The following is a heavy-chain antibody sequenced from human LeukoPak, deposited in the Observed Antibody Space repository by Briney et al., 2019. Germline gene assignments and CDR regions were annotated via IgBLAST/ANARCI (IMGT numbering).Heavy chain of an antibody. CDR2: IFFSGTT. CDR3: ARGDYYDSSPLGY. CDR1: SVSLTNCY. J-gene: IGHJ4*02. V-gene: IGHV4-59*01. D-gene: IGHD3-22*01. Sequence: SETLSLTCTVSSVSLTNCYWSWLRQPPGKGLEWIGYIFFSGTTNYNPSLKSRVTISVDTSKNQFSLKMTSVTAADTAVYYCARGDYYDSSPLGYWGQGTLVTVSS.